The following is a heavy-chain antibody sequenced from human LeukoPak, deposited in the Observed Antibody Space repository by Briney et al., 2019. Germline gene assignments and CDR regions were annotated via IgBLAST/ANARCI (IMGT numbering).Heavy chain of an antibody. CDR1: GYTFTGYY. D-gene: IGHD6-19*01. CDR3: AREGHTSSRGWFVP. V-gene: IGHV1-69*13. CDR2: IIPILGTP. J-gene: IGHJ5*02. Sequence: SVKVSCKASGYTFTGYYMHWVRQAPGQGLEWMGGIIPILGTPNYPQKFQGRVTITADESTSTTHMELRSLRSDDAAVYYCAREGHTSSRGWFVPWGQGTLVTVSS.